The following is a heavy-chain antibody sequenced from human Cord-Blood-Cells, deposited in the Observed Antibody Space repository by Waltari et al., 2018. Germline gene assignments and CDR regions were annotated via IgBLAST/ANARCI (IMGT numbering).Heavy chain of an antibody. D-gene: IGHD3-22*01. CDR1: GGSLSSYY. V-gene: IGHV4-4*07. J-gene: IGHJ6*02. CDR3: ARDRRYYDSSGYYYYYGMDV. CDR2: IYTSGST. Sequence: QVQLQESGPGLVKPSETLSLTCTVSGGSLSSYYRSWIRQPAGTGPEWIGRIYTSGSTNYNPSLKSRVTMSVDTSKNQFSLKLSSVTAADTAVYYCARDRRYYDSSGYYYYYGMDVWGQGTTVTVSS.